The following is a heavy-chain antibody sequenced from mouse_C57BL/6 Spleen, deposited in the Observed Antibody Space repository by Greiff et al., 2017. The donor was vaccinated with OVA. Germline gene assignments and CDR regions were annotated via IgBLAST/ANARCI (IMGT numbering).Heavy chain of an antibody. CDR3: ARDYGSSYFDD. Sequence: EVQLVESGGGLVKPGGSLKLSCAASGFTFSSYAMSWVRQTPEKRLEWVATISDGGSYTYYPDNVKGRFTISRDNAKNNLYLQMSHLKSEDTAMYYCARDYGSSYFDDWGTGTTVTVSS. CDR2: ISDGGSYT. V-gene: IGHV5-4*01. J-gene: IGHJ1*03. D-gene: IGHD1-1*01. CDR1: GFTFSSYA.